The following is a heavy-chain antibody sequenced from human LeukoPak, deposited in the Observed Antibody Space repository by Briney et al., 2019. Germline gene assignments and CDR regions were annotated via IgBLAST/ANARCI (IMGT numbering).Heavy chain of an antibody. D-gene: IGHD1-26*01. CDR2: IYSSGDM. CDR3: ARLRWQLVGPYFDY. J-gene: IGHJ4*02. Sequence: SETLCLTCRYSGDSISTYYWSWIRQSPGKGREWIGHIYSSGDMDYNSSLKSRVTVSVDTSKSKFSLRLSSVTATDTAVYYCARLRWQLVGPYFDYWGQGILVTVSS. V-gene: IGHV4-59*01. CDR1: GDSISTYY.